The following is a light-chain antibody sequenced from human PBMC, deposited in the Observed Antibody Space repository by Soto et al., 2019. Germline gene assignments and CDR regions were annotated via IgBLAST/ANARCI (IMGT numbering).Light chain of an antibody. V-gene: IGLV1-44*01. CDR3: AAWDYSLNGVV. CDR2: SNN. J-gene: IGLJ2*01. Sequence: QSVLTQPPSASGTPGQRVTISCSGSSSNIGSNTVNWYQQLPGTAPKLLISSNNQRPSGVPDRFSGSKSDTSASLAISGLQSEDEAGYYCAAWDYSLNGVVFGGGTKLNVL. CDR1: SSNIGSNT.